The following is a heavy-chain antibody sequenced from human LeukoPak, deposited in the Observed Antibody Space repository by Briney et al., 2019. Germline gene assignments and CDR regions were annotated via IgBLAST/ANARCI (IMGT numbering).Heavy chain of an antibody. CDR2: IIPIFGTA. Sequence: SVKVSCKASGGTFSSYAISWVRQAPGQGLEWMGGIIPIFGTANYAQKFQGRVTITADESTSTAYMELSSLRSEDTAVYYCARVVAVVNLFAFDIWGQGTMVTVSS. J-gene: IGHJ3*02. CDR3: ARVVAVVNLFAFDI. V-gene: IGHV1-69*13. CDR1: GGTFSSYA. D-gene: IGHD4-23*01.